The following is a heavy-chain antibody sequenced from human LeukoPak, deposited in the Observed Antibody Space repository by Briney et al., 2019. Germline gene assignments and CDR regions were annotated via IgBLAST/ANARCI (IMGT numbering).Heavy chain of an antibody. D-gene: IGHD2-21*01. V-gene: IGHV3-64*01. CDR2: IGGSGADT. Sequence: PGGSLRLSCAASGFTFSAFPMHWVRQAPGKGLESVSAIGGSGADTYYANSVKGRFTIPRDNSKNTLDLQMGSLRVEDMAVYYCARETKGDYDYWGQGTLVTVSS. J-gene: IGHJ4*02. CDR3: ARETKGDYDY. CDR1: GFTFSAFP.